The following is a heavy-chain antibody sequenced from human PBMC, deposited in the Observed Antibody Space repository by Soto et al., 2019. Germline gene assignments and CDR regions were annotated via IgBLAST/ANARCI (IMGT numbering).Heavy chain of an antibody. CDR2: ITPLFGPA. J-gene: IGHJ4*02. CDR1: GGRLSSYG. D-gene: IGHD1-26*01. Sequence: QVQVVQSGAAVKTPGSSVRVSCKTSGGRLSSYGFSWVRQAPGQGLEWMGGITPLFGPATYAQRFRGRLTITADASTSTVYMELSSLRSEDTALYHCAADLVGATGPYYFAYWGQGTLVTVSS. V-gene: IGHV1-69*12. CDR3: AADLVGATGPYYFAY.